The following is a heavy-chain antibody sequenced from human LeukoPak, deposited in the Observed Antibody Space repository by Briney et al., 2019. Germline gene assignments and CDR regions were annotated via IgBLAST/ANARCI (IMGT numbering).Heavy chain of an antibody. D-gene: IGHD6-13*01. Sequence: GGSLRLSCAASGFTFSSYAMHWVRQAPGKGLEWVAVISFDGTNKYYADSVKGRFTISRDNSKDTLYLQMNSLRAEDTAVYYCARGRPGYSSTWAPGYWGHGTLVTVSS. CDR2: ISFDGTNK. J-gene: IGHJ4*01. V-gene: IGHV3-30-3*01. CDR3: ARGRPGYSSTWAPGY. CDR1: GFTFSSYA.